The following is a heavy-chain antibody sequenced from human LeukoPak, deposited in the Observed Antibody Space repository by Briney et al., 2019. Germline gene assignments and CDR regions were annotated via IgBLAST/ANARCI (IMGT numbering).Heavy chain of an antibody. D-gene: IGHD2-2*01. CDR3: ARGGSDCSSTSCYWEIDY. Sequence: SVRVSFTASGGTFSSYAISWVRQAPGQGLEWMGGIIPIFGTANYAQKFQGRVTITTDESTSTAYMELSSLRSEDTAVYYCARGGSDCSSTSCYWEIDYWGQGTLVTVSS. CDR1: GGTFSSYA. V-gene: IGHV1-69*05. CDR2: IIPIFGTA. J-gene: IGHJ4*02.